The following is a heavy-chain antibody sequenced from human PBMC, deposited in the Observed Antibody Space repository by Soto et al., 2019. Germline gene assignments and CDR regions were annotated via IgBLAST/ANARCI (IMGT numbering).Heavy chain of an antibody. CDR3: ARPRIVATRRVTPEFDY. CDR1: GFTFSSYA. CDR2: ISYDGSNK. V-gene: IGHV3-30-3*01. D-gene: IGHD5-12*01. Sequence: QVQLVESGGGVVQPGRSLRLSCAASGFTFSSYAMHWVRQAPGKGLEWVAVISYDGSNKYYADSVKGRFTISRDNSKNTLYLQMNSLRAEDTAMYYCARPRIVATRRVTPEFDYWGQGTLVTVSS. J-gene: IGHJ4*02.